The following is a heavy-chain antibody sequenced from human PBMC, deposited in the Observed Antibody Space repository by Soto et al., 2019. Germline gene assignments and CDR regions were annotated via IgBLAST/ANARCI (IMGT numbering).Heavy chain of an antibody. Sequence: EVQLVESGGGLVQPGGSLRLSCAASGFTFSSYWMSWVRQAPGKGLEWVANIKQDGSEKYYVDSVKGRFTISRDNAKNSLYLKMNSLRAEDTAVYYCARDLVTVTLEINWFDPWGQGTLVTVSS. V-gene: IGHV3-7*01. CDR2: IKQDGSEK. D-gene: IGHD4-17*01. J-gene: IGHJ5*02. CDR1: GFTFSSYW. CDR3: ARDLVTVTLEINWFDP.